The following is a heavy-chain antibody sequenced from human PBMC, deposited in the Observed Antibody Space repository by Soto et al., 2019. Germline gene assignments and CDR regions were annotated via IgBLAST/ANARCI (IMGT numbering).Heavy chain of an antibody. Sequence: QVKLVQSGTEVKKPGASLKVSCKASGYSFATSGISWVRPAPGQGLEWMGWISVYNGNTNYDQKLHDRVTMTTDTSTTTAYLELRSLRSDDTAVYYCARAGQYYDSSGYVNWGQGTLVTVSS. D-gene: IGHD3-22*01. V-gene: IGHV1-18*01. J-gene: IGHJ4*02. CDR1: GYSFATSG. CDR2: ISVYNGNT. CDR3: ARAGQYYDSSGYVN.